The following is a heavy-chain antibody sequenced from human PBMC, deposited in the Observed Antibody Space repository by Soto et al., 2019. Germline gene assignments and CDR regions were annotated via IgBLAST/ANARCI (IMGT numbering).Heavy chain of an antibody. CDR1: GFTFDDYA. Sequence: QPGGSLRLSCAASGFTFDDYAMHWVRQAPGKGLEWVSGISWNSGSIGYADSVKGRFTISRDNAKNSLYLQMNSLRAEDTALYYCAKLGRGVAGIRGMDVWGQGTTVTVSS. V-gene: IGHV3-9*01. J-gene: IGHJ6*02. CDR3: AKLGRGVAGIRGMDV. D-gene: IGHD6-19*01. CDR2: ISWNSGSI.